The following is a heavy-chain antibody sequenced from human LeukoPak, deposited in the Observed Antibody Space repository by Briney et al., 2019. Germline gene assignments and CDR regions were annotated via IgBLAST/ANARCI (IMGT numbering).Heavy chain of an antibody. D-gene: IGHD4/OR15-4a*01. Sequence: ASVKVSCKASGYTFTGYYIHWVRQAPGQGLEWVGWVNPYSGASNHAQKFQGRVTMTRDTSISTAYMELSRLRSDDTAVYYCAREMATNYGNWFDPWGQGTLVTVSS. CDR1: GYTFTGYY. V-gene: IGHV1-2*02. J-gene: IGHJ5*02. CDR3: AREMATNYGNWFDP. CDR2: VNPYSGAS.